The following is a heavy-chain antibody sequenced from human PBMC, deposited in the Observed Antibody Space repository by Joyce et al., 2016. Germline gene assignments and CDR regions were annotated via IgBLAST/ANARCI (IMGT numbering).Heavy chain of an antibody. CDR2: IFSHDET. V-gene: IGHV2-26*01. CDR3: ARTEYSSGWSLFDY. Sequence: QVTLKESGPVLVKPTETLTLTCTVSGFSLSNPTMGVSWIRQPPGKALEWLAHIFSHDETSYKTSLMGSLTISRDTSKSQVVLTMTNMDPVDTATYFCARTEYSSGWSLFDYWGQGTLVTVSS. J-gene: IGHJ4*02. D-gene: IGHD6-19*01. CDR1: GFSLSNPTMG.